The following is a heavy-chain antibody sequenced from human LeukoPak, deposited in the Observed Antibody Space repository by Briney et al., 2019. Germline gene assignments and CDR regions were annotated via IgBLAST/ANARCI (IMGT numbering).Heavy chain of an antibody. CDR2: IYYSGST. D-gene: IGHD6-13*01. Sequence: SETLSLTCTVSGVSISSYYWSWIRQPPGKGLEWIGYIYYSGSTNYNPSLKSRVTISVDTSKNQFSLKLISVTAADTAVYYCARHEYSSSWSPPSYFDLWGRGTLITVSS. V-gene: IGHV4-59*08. J-gene: IGHJ2*01. CDR1: GVSISSYY. CDR3: ARHEYSSSWSPPSYFDL.